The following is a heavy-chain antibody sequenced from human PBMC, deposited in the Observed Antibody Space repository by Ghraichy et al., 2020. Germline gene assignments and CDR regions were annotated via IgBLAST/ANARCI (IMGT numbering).Heavy chain of an antibody. CDR3: ARDQRHTHGRAWGY. V-gene: IGHV4-59*12. CDR2: AQYDGNS. CDR1: GDSISTYF. Sequence: SETLSLTCSVSGDSISTYFWSWIRQPPGKGLEWIGYAQYDGNSKYNPSLKSRATISIDTSRNQFSLRLSSMTAADTAVYYCARDQRHTHGRAWGYWGQGSMVAVSA. D-gene: IGHD7-27*01. J-gene: IGHJ4*02.